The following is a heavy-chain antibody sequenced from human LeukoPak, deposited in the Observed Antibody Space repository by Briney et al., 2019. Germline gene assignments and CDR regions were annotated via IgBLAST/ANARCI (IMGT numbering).Heavy chain of an antibody. Sequence: GGSLRLSCVASGFTFSSYGMHWVRQAPGKGLEWVAVISYDGRNKYYADSVKGRFTISRDRSKNTLYLEMNSLRAEDTAVYYCAKDIHSSGWYYFDYWGQGTLVTVSS. CDR2: ISYDGRNK. CDR3: AKDIHSSGWYYFDY. J-gene: IGHJ4*02. V-gene: IGHV3-30*18. D-gene: IGHD6-19*01. CDR1: GFTFSSYG.